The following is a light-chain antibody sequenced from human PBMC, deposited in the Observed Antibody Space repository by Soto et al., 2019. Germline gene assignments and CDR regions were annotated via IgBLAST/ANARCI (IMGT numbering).Light chain of an antibody. V-gene: IGLV1-44*01. CDR2: NDN. J-gene: IGLJ2*01. CDR3: AAWDGTLNHIL. Sequence: QPVLTQPPSASGTPGQGVAISCSGRSSNMGTNTVNWYQHLPGTAPKLLIYNDNQRPSGVPDRFFGSKSGTSASLAITGLQSEDEADYYGAAWDGTLNHILFGGGTKVTVL. CDR1: SSNMGTNT.